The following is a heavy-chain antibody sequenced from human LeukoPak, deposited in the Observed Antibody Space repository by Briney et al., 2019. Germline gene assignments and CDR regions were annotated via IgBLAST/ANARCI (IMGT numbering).Heavy chain of an antibody. D-gene: IGHD1-26*01. CDR1: GFTFSSYG. CDR3: AKPTRGSGSFLIDF. CDR2: IWNDGSDK. J-gene: IGHJ4*02. Sequence: GRSLRLSCAASGFTFSSYGMHWARQAPGKGLEWVAVIWNDGSDKYYADSVKGRFTISRDNSKNTLYLQMNSLRAEDTAVYYCAKPTRGSGSFLIDFWGQGTLVTVSS. V-gene: IGHV3-33*06.